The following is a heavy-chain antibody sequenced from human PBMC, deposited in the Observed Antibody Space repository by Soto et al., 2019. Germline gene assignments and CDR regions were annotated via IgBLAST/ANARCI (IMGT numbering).Heavy chain of an antibody. CDR2: IRSKANSYAT. CDR1: GFTFSGSA. CDR3: TTTHIVATIERFYYYGMDV. D-gene: IGHD5-12*01. Sequence: PGGSLRLSCAASGFTFSGSAMHWVRQASGKGLEWVGRIRSKANSYATAYAASVKGRFTISRDDSKNTAYLQMNSLKTEDTAVYYCTTTHIVATIERFYYYGMDVWGQGTTVTVSS. V-gene: IGHV3-73*01. J-gene: IGHJ6*02.